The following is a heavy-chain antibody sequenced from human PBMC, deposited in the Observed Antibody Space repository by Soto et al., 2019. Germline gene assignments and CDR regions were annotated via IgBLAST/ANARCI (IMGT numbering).Heavy chain of an antibody. CDR3: ARDRGGYDYSYGMDV. J-gene: IGHJ6*02. CDR1: GGSINSYY. V-gene: IGHV4-59*01. CDR2: IFYSGST. D-gene: IGHD2-15*01. Sequence: QVQLQESGPGLVKPSETLSLTCTVSGGSINSYYWSWIRQPPGKGLEWIGNIFYSGSTNYNPSLKSRVTRSVDTSKKLFSLKLNSVTAADTAVYYCARDRGGYDYSYGMDVWGQGTTVTVSS.